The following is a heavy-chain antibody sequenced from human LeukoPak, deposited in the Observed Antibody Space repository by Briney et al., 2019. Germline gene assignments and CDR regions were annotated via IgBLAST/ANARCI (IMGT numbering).Heavy chain of an antibody. Sequence: GASVKVSCKASGYTFTDYYMHWMRQAPGQGPGWMGWMNPNSGGTNYAQKFQGRVTMTRDTSITTAYMELSSLRSDDTAVYYCAPRIVAADKGFDYWGQGTLVTVSS. J-gene: IGHJ4*02. D-gene: IGHD5-12*01. CDR2: MNPNSGGT. CDR1: GYTFTDYY. CDR3: APRIVAADKGFDY. V-gene: IGHV1-2*02.